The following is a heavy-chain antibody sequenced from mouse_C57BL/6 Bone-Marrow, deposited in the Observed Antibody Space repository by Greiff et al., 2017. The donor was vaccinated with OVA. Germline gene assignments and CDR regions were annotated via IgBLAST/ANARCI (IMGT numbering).Heavy chain of an antibody. Sequence: VQLQQSGAELARPGASVKLSCKASGYTFTSYGISWVKQRTGQGLEWIGEIYPRSGNTYYNEKFKGKATLTADKSSSTAYMELLSLTSEDSAVYFCARDYYGTSFAYWGQGTLVTVSA. CDR3: ARDYYGTSFAY. J-gene: IGHJ3*01. CDR1: GYTFTSYG. CDR2: IYPRSGNT. V-gene: IGHV1-81*01. D-gene: IGHD1-1*01.